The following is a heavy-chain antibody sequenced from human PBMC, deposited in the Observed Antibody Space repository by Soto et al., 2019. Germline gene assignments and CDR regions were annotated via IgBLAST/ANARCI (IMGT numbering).Heavy chain of an antibody. CDR1: GFTFSSYG. CDR3: AEEYCSSTSCYTAWVDY. Sequence: GGSLRLSCAASGFTFSSYGMHWVRQAPGKGLEWVAVISYDGSNKYYADSVKGRFTTSRDNSKNTLYLQMNSLRAEDTAVYYCAEEYCSSTSCYTAWVDYWGQGTLVTVSS. D-gene: IGHD2-2*02. V-gene: IGHV3-30*18. J-gene: IGHJ4*02. CDR2: ISYDGSNK.